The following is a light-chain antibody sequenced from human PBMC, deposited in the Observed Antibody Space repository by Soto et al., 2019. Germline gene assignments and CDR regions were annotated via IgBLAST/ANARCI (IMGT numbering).Light chain of an antibody. J-gene: IGKJ3*01. CDR2: GAS. CDR1: QNVSSGY. V-gene: IGKV3-20*01. CDR3: QQYGSTPPT. Sequence: EIVLTQSPGTMSVSPGERVTLSCRASQNVSSGYLAWYQQKRGQAPRLLIYGASTRAAGIPDRFSGNGSGTDFALTLSRLEPEDFGVYHCQQYGSTPPTFGPGTKVDIK.